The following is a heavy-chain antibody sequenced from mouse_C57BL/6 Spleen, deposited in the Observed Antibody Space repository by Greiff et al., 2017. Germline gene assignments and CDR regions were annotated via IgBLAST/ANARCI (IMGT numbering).Heavy chain of an antibody. Sequence: DVKLQESGPGLVKPSQSLSLTCSVTGYSITSGYYWNWIRQFPGNKLEWMGYISYDGSNNYNPSLKNRISITRDTSKNQFFLKLNSVTTEDTATYYCARDPIYSNCVDYAMDYWGQGTSVTVSS. V-gene: IGHV3-6*01. CDR1: GYSITSGYY. CDR2: ISYDGSN. J-gene: IGHJ4*01. CDR3: ARDPIYSNCVDYAMDY. D-gene: IGHD2-5*01.